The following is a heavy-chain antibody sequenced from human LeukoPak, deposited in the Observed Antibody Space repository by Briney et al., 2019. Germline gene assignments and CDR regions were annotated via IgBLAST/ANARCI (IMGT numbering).Heavy chain of an antibody. CDR2: IYYSGST. V-gene: IGHV4-30-4*01. CDR3: ARHMGVYYYDSSGPFQH. D-gene: IGHD3-22*01. Sequence: PSETLSLTCTVSGGSISSGDYYWSWIRQPPGKGLEWIGYIYYSGSTYYNPSLKSRVTISVDTSKNQVSLKLSSVTAADTAVYYCARHMGVYYYDSSGPFQHWGQGTLVTVSS. J-gene: IGHJ1*01. CDR1: GGSISSGDYY.